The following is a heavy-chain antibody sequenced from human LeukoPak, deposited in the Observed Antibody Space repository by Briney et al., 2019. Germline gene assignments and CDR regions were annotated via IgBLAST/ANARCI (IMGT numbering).Heavy chain of an antibody. J-gene: IGHJ6*03. CDR1: GYTFTSYD. V-gene: IGHV1-18*01. CDR3: ARGGYSYGYYYYYYMDV. CDR2: INPNSGGT. D-gene: IGHD5-18*01. Sequence: ASVKVSCKASGYTFTSYDINWVRQAPGQGLEWMGWINPNSGGTNYAQKFQGRVTMTTDTSTSTAYMELRSLRSDDTAVYYCARGGYSYGYYYYYYMDVWGKGTTVTISS.